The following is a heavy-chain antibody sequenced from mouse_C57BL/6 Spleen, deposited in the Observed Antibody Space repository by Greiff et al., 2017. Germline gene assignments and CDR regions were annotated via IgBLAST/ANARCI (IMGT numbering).Heavy chain of an antibody. CDR1: GFTFSSYG. V-gene: IGHV5-6*01. J-gene: IGHJ2*01. D-gene: IGHD1-1*01. CDR3: ARQEGSITTHFFDY. Sequence: EVKLMESGGDLVKPGGSLKLTCAASGFTFSSYGMSWVRQTPDKRLEWVATISSGGSYTYYPDSVKGRFPISRDNAKNTLYLQMSSLKSEDTAMYYCARQEGSITTHFFDYWGQGTTLTVSS. CDR2: ISSGGSYT.